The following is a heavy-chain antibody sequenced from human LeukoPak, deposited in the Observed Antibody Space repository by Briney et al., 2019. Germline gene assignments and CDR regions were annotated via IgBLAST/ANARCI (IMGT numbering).Heavy chain of an antibody. CDR2: IYYSGTT. D-gene: IGHD1-26*01. V-gene: IGHV4-39*01. J-gene: IGHJ4*02. CDR1: GGSISSSSYS. CDR3: ASMYSGTYLNDY. Sequence: TSETLSLTCTVSGGSISSSSYSWGWIRQPPGKGLEWIGSIYYSGTTYYNPSLKRRVTISVDTSKNQFSLKLSSVTAADTTVYYCASMYSGTYLNDYWGQGILVTVSS.